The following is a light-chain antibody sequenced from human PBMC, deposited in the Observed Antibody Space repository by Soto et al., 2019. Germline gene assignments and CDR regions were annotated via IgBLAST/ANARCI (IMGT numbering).Light chain of an antibody. CDR2: STN. V-gene: IGLV8-61*01. CDR1: SGSVSTNHY. CDR3: VLFMGSGIWV. Sequence: QAVVTQEPSFSVSPGGTVTFTCGLSSGSVSTNHYPSWYQQTPGQAPRTLIYSTNTRASGVPDRFSGSILGNKAALTITGAQADDESDYYCVLFMGSGIWVFGGGTKLTVL. J-gene: IGLJ3*02.